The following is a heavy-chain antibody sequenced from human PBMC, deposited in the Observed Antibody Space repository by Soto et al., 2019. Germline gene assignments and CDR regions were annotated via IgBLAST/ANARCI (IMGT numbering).Heavy chain of an antibody. Sequence: GGSLRLSCAVSDFTISNAWMNWVRQGPGKGLEWVGRIKTSGEGERTDYAASVKGRFTISRDDSKNTLYLQMNSLKTDATAMYYCTTGSVEGYWGQGSMVTVSS. D-gene: IGHD1-1*01. CDR3: TTGSVEGY. V-gene: IGHV3-15*07. CDR1: DFTISNAW. CDR2: IKTSGEGERT. J-gene: IGHJ4*02.